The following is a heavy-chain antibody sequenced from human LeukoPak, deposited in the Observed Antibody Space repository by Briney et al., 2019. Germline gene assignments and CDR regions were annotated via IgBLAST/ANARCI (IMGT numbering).Heavy chain of an antibody. CDR3: ARGTAVLRYFDWLSTHWFDP. V-gene: IGHV4-34*01. J-gene: IGHJ5*02. D-gene: IGHD3-9*01. Sequence: SETLSLTCAVYGGSFSGYYWSWIRQPPGKGLEWIGEINHSGSTNYNPSLKSRVTISVDTSKNQFSLKLSSVTAADTAVYYCARGTAVLRYFDWLSTHWFDPWGQGTLVTVSS. CDR2: INHSGST. CDR1: GGSFSGYY.